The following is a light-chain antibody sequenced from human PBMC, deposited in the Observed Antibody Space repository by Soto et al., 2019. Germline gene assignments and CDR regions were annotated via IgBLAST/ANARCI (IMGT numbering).Light chain of an antibody. J-gene: IGLJ3*02. CDR3: AAWDDSLNGRAV. V-gene: IGLV1-44*01. CDR1: DSNIGSNT. Sequence: QSVLTQPPSASGTPGQRVTISCSGSDSNIGSNTVNWYQQVPGTAPTLLIYNNSQRPSGVPDRFSGSKSGTSASLAISGLQSEDEGDYYCAAWDDSLNGRAVFGGGTKVTVL. CDR2: NNS.